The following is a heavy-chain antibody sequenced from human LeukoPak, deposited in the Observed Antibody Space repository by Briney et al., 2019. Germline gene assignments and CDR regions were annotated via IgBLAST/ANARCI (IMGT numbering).Heavy chain of an antibody. CDR2: IYTSGST. D-gene: IGHD3-22*01. Sequence: PSETLSLTCTVSGGSISSGSHYWSWIRQPAGKGLEWIGRIYTSGSTNYNPSLKSRVTISVDTSKNQFSLKLSSVTAADTAVYYCARVGSGYYPVEDWGQGTLVTVSS. CDR3: ARVGSGYYPVED. CDR1: GGSISSGSHY. J-gene: IGHJ4*02. V-gene: IGHV4-61*02.